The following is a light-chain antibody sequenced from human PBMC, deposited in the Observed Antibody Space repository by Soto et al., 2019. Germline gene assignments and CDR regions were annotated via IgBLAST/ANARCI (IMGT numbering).Light chain of an antibody. V-gene: IGKV3-20*01. CDR3: QQYGSSPWT. CDR2: GSS. J-gene: IGKJ1*01. Sequence: EIVLTQSPGTLFFSPGERATLSCRARQSVSSNYLAWYQQKPGQAPRLLIYGSSSRATDIPDRFSGSGSGTDFTLNISRLEPEDVAVYYCQQYGSSPWTFGQGTKVEIK. CDR1: QSVSSNY.